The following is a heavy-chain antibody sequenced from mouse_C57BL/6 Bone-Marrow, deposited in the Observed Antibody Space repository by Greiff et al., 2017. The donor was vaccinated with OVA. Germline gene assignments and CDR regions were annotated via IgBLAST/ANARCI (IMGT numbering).Heavy chain of an antibody. Sequence: QVQLKQSGAELARPGASVKLSCKASGYTFTSYGISWVKQRTGQGLEWIGEIYPRSGNTYYNEKFKGKATLTADKSSSTAYMELRSLTSEDSAVYFCARWEFFITTVVAPYWYFDVWGTGTTVTVSS. D-gene: IGHD1-1*01. CDR2: IYPRSGNT. J-gene: IGHJ1*03. CDR1: GYTFTSYG. V-gene: IGHV1-81*01. CDR3: ARWEFFITTVVAPYWYFDV.